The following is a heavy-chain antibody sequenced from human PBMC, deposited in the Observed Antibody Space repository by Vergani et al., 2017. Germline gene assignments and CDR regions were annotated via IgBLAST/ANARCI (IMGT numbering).Heavy chain of an antibody. CDR2: ISYDGSNK. D-gene: IGHD3-22*01. J-gene: IGHJ4*02. V-gene: IGHV3-30*03. CDR3: ARERPYYYDSSGYYYDY. Sequence: QVQLVESGGGVVQPGRSLRLSCAASGFTFSSYGMHWVRQAPGKGLEWVAVISYDGSNKYYADSVKGRFTISRDNSKNTLYLQMGSLRAEDMAVYYCARERPYYYDSSGYYYDYWGQGTLVTVSS. CDR1: GFTFSSYG.